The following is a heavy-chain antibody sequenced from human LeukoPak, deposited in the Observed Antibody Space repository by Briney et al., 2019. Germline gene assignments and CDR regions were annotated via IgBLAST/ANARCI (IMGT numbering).Heavy chain of an antibody. J-gene: IGHJ6*03. CDR1: GFTLSSDW. CDR3: ARLRYHDFWSGYWKYYYYMDV. D-gene: IGHD3-3*01. CDR2: IKQDGSEK. V-gene: IGHV3-7*01. Sequence: GGSLRLSCAASGFTLSSDWMSWVRQAPGKGLEWVANIKQDGSEKYYVDCVKGRFTISRDNAKNSLYLQMNSLRAEDTAVYYCARLRYHDFWSGYWKYYYYMDVWGKGTTVTVSS.